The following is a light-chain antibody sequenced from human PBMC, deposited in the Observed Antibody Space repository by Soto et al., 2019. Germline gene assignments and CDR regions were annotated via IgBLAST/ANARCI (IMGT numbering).Light chain of an antibody. J-gene: IGKJ4*01. CDR3: QQSSMWPLT. V-gene: IGKV3-15*01. CDR2: SAS. CDR1: QSISNN. Sequence: TQSPVTLSVSPGDRATLSCRANQSISNNLAWYQQKSGQAPRLLIYSASTRATGIPARFSGSGSGTEFTLTISSLQSEDFAVYFCQQSSMWPLTFGGGTKVEFK.